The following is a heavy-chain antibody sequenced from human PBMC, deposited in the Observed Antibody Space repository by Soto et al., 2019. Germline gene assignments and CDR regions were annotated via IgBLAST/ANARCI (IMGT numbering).Heavy chain of an antibody. D-gene: IGHD6-19*01. J-gene: IGHJ3*02. CDR1: GYTFTSYG. V-gene: IGHV1-18*01. Sequence: ASVKVSCKASGYTFTSYGISWVRQAPGQGLERMGWISAYNGNTNYAQKLQGRVTMTTDTSTSTAYMELRSLRSDDTAVYYCARGKAVAGTVDDAFDIWGQGTMVTVSS. CDR3: ARGKAVAGTVDDAFDI. CDR2: ISAYNGNT.